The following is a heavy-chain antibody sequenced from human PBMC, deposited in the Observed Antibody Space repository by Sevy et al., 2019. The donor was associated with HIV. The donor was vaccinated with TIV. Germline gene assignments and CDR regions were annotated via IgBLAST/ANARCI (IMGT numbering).Heavy chain of an antibody. CDR1: GFTFSNAR. J-gene: IGHJ6*02. D-gene: IGHD3-10*01. Sequence: GGSLRLSCAASGFTFSNARMSWVRQAPGKGLEWVDRIKSKTDCGTTDNTAPVKGRFTISRDGSKTTLYLQMNSLKTEDTAVYYCTTDSERDGRYYYYGMDVWGQGTTVTVSS. CDR2: IKSKTDCGTT. CDR3: TTDSERDGRYYYYGMDV. V-gene: IGHV3-15*01.